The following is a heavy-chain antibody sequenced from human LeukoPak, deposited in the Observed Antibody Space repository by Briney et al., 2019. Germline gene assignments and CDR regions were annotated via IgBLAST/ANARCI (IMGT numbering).Heavy chain of an antibody. CDR1: GYTFTGYY. CDR2: INPNSGGT. Sequence: ASVKVSCKASGYTFTGYYMHWVRQAPGQGLEWMGWINPNSGGTNYAQKFQGRVTMTRDTSISTAYMELSRLRSDDTAVYYCARDLGPMVRGVPYFDYWGQGTLVTVSS. J-gene: IGHJ4*02. V-gene: IGHV1-2*02. D-gene: IGHD3-10*01. CDR3: ARDLGPMVRGVPYFDY.